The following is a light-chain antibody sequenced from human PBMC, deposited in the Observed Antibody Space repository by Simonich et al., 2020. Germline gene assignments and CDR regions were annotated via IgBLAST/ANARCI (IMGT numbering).Light chain of an antibody. V-gene: IGKV3-15*01. Sequence: EIVMTQSLDTLSVSPGERATLSCRASQSVSSNLAWYQQKPGQAPRLLIYGASTRATGIPARFSGSGSGTEFTLTISSMQSEDFAVYYCQQYNNWPWTFGQGTKVEIK. CDR3: QQYNNWPWT. J-gene: IGKJ1*01. CDR1: QSVSSN. CDR2: GAS.